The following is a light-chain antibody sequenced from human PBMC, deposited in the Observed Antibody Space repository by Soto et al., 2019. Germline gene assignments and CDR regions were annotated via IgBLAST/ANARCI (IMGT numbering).Light chain of an antibody. Sequence: QSVLTQAACVSGCPGQSITISCTGTSSDVGGYDYVSWYQLHPGKAPKLMVFEVSNRPSGVSYRFSGSKSGNTASLTISGLQAEDEADYFCSSYSISTAYLFGTGTKVTVL. CDR1: SSDVGGYDY. CDR2: EVS. J-gene: IGLJ1*01. CDR3: SSYSISTAYL. V-gene: IGLV2-14*01.